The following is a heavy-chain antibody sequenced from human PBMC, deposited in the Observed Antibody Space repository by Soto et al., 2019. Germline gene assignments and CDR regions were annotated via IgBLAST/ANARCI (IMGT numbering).Heavy chain of an antibody. Sequence: SETLSRTCTVSGGSISSGDYYWSWIRQPPGKGLEWIGYIYYSGSTYYNPSLKSRVTISVDTSKNQFSLNLSSVTAADTAMYYCARGRGPYCISTSCYSNWFDPWGQGTLVTVSS. J-gene: IGHJ5*02. CDR3: ARGRGPYCISTSCYSNWFDP. CDR1: GGSISSGDYY. CDR2: IYYSGST. D-gene: IGHD2-2*01. V-gene: IGHV4-30-4*01.